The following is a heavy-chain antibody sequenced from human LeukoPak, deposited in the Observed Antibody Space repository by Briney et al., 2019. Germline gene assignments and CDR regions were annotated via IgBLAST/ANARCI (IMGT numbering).Heavy chain of an antibody. CDR3: VGEGAVTGTLFGFDI. Sequence: PGGSLRLSCAASGFTFSSFEMNWVRQAPGKGLEWVSYISNSGSKTNYADSVNGRFSISRDNAKNSLYLQMNSLRAEDTAVYYCVGEGAVTGTLFGFDIWGQGTMVTVSS. J-gene: IGHJ3*02. V-gene: IGHV3-48*03. CDR1: GFTFSSFE. CDR2: ISNSGSKT. D-gene: IGHD6-19*01.